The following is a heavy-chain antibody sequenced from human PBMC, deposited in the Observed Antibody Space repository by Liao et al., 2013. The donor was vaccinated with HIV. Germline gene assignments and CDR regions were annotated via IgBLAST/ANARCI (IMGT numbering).Heavy chain of an antibody. CDR3: ARERGFYYDSSGYSGNFQH. D-gene: IGHD3-22*01. Sequence: QVQLQESGPGLVKPSETLSLTCTVSGGSISSYYWSWIRQPAGKGLEWIGRIYTSGSTKYNPSLKSRVTISVDTSKNQFSLKLSSVTAADTAVYYCARERGFYYDSSGYSGNFQHWGQGTLVTVS. V-gene: IGHV4-4*07. CDR2: IYTSGST. J-gene: IGHJ1*01. CDR1: GGSISSYY.